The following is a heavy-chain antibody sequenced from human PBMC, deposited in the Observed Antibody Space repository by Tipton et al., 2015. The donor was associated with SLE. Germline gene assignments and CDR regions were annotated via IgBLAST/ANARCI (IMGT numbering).Heavy chain of an antibody. J-gene: IGHJ4*02. Sequence: TLSLTCTVSGGSISSYYWSWIRQPPGKGLEWIGYIYYSGSTNYNPSLKSRVTISVDTSKNQFSLKLSSVTAADTAVYYCARSSYDSSGYPGYWGQGTLVTVSS. CDR2: IYYSGST. CDR3: ARSSYDSSGYPGY. D-gene: IGHD3-22*01. V-gene: IGHV4-59*01. CDR1: GGSISSYY.